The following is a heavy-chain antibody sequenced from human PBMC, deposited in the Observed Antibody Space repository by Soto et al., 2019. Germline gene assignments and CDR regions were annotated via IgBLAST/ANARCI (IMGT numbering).Heavy chain of an antibody. V-gene: IGHV4-34*01. CDR2: LNDSGGT. J-gene: IGHJ5*02. D-gene: IGHD2-21*01. Sequence: SETLSLTCAVYGGSFSGYYWSWIRQPPGKGLEWIGELNDSGGTNYNASLKSRVSISGDTSKNQFSLRLNSVTAADTAVYFCASSKYDVVAGSVWFDPWGQGTLVTVSS. CDR3: ASSKYDVVAGSVWFDP. CDR1: GGSFSGYY.